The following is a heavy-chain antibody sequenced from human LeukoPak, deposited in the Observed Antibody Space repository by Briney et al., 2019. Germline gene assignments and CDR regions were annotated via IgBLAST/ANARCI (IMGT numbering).Heavy chain of an antibody. Sequence: SETLSLTCTVSGGSISDYYWSWIRQPPGKGLEWIGYIYYSGITRYNPSLKSRVTISLGTSENQFSLKLSSVTAADAAVYYCARLHGSISLSKFDSWGQGTLVTVSS. V-gene: IGHV4-59*08. J-gene: IGHJ5*01. CDR1: GGSISDYY. CDR2: IYYSGIT. CDR3: ARLHGSISLSKFDS. D-gene: IGHD2-15*01.